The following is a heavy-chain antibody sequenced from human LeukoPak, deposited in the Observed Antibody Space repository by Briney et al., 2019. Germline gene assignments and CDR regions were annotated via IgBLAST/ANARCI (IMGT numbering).Heavy chain of an antibody. CDR3: ARGDYGDYTPFFDY. CDR2: IYYSGST. CDR1: GGSISSYY. Sequence: SETLSLTCTVSGGSISSYYWSWIRQPPGEGLEWIGYIYYSGSTNYNPSLKSRVTISVDTSKNQFSLMLSSVTAADTVVYYCARGDYGDYTPFFDYWGQGTLVTVSS. V-gene: IGHV4-59*08. J-gene: IGHJ4*02. D-gene: IGHD4-17*01.